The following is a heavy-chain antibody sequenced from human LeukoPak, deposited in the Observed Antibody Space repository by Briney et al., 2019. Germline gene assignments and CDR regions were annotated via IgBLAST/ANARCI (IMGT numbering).Heavy chain of an antibody. Sequence: SETLSLTCTVSDDSINTYYWSWIRQPPGKALECIGYIYRSGDTNSNPSLKSRVTMSLDTSNRQFSPQLRSVTAADTAVYFCARTARVFDHWGQGLLVTVSS. V-gene: IGHV4-4*08. CDR1: DDSINTYY. D-gene: IGHD2-21*02. CDR2: IYRSGDT. J-gene: IGHJ4*02. CDR3: ARTARVFDH.